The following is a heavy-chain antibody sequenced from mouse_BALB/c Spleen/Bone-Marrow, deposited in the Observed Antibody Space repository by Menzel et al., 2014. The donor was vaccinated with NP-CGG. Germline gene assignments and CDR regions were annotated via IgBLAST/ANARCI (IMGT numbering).Heavy chain of an antibody. V-gene: IGHV2-9*02. CDR1: GFSLTSYG. CDR2: IWAGGST. D-gene: IGHD1-1*01. Sequence: VKLMESGPGLVAPSPSLSITCTVSGFSLTSYGVHWVRQPPGKGLEWLGVIWAGGSTNYNSALMSRLSISKDNSKSQVVLKMNSLQTDDTATYYCATLRVVRGYWGQGTLVTVSA. CDR3: ATLRVVRGY. J-gene: IGHJ3*01.